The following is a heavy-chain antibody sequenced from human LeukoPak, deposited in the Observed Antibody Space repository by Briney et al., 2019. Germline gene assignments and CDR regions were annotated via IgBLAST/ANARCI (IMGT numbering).Heavy chain of an antibody. V-gene: IGHV4-34*01. Sequence: SETLSLTCAVYGGSFSGYYWSWLRQPPGKGLEWIGEINHSGSTNYNPSLKSRVTISVDTSKNQFSLKLSSVTAADTAVYYCARGTKVVPAYNWFDPWGQGTLVTVSS. D-gene: IGHD2-2*01. CDR2: INHSGST. CDR3: ARGTKVVPAYNWFDP. CDR1: GGSFSGYY. J-gene: IGHJ5*02.